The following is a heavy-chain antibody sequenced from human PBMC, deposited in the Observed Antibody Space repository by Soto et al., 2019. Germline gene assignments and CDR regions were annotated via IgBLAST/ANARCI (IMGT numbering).Heavy chain of an antibody. CDR2: IIPIFGTA. J-gene: IGHJ6*02. D-gene: IGHD2-21*02. CDR3: ASPQTPPDIVATIYCGGDCSPTHYYYYYGMDA. CDR1: VGTFSSYA. Sequence: GXSLKVSCKASVGTFSSYAISWVRQATGQGLEWMGGIIPIFGTANYAQKFQDRVTITADESTSTSYMELSSLRSEDTAVYYCASPQTPPDIVATIYCGGDCSPTHYYYYYGMDAWGQGATVTVS. V-gene: IGHV1-69*13.